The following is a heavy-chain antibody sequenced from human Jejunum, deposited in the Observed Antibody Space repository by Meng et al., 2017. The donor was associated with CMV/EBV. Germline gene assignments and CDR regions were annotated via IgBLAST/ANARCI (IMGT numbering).Heavy chain of an antibody. CDR3: ARSYTSYSFFDF. J-gene: IGHJ3*01. CDR1: GYKFINYG. D-gene: IGHD2-21*01. Sequence: ASGYKFINYGVALVRQAPGQGLEWMGWINTYNGNTNYVQSLQGRVSMTTDTSTTTVYMELRSLRSDDTALYYCARSYTSYSFFDFWGQGTMVTVSS. V-gene: IGHV1-18*01. CDR2: INTYNGNT.